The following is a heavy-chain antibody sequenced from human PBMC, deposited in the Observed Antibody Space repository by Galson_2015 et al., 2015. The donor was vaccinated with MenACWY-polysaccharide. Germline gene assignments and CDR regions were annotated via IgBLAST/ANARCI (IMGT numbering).Heavy chain of an antibody. CDR2: ISWNSGSI. CDR1: GFTFDDYA. V-gene: IGHV3-9*01. J-gene: IGHJ5*02. Sequence: SLRLSCAASGFTFDDYAMHWVRQAPGKGLEWVSGISWNSGSIGYADSVKGRFTISRDNAKNSLYLQMNSLRAEDTALYYCAKARLSGVVIPKFGFDPWGQGTLVTVSS. D-gene: IGHD3-22*01. CDR3: AKARLSGVVIPKFGFDP.